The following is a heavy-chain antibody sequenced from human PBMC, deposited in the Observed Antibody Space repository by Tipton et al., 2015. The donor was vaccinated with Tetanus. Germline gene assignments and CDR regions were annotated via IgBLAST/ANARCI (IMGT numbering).Heavy chain of an antibody. CDR3: AKSRLGELSFSGLAS. D-gene: IGHD3-16*02. CDR1: GFAFSAYA. Sequence: SLRLSCVASGFAFSAYAMSWVRQAPGKGLQWVSRISGTGFSPYYADSVKGRFTISKDKAKNTLYLQMNSLRAEDTALYFCAKSRLGELSFSGLASWGQGALVTVSS. J-gene: IGHJ4*02. V-gene: IGHV3-23*01. CDR2: ISGTGFSP.